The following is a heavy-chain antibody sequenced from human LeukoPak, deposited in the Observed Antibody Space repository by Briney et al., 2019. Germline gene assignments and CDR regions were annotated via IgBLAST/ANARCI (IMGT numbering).Heavy chain of an antibody. CDR2: IYHSGST. CDR1: GGSISSSNW. CDR3: ARESFYYDMGASEDWFDP. J-gene: IGHJ5*02. Sequence: SGTLSLTCAVSGGSISSSNWWSWVRQPPGKGLEWIGEIYHSGSTNYNPSLKSRVTISVDKSKNQFSLKLSSVTAADTAVYYCARESFYYDMGASEDWFDPWGQGTLVTASS. V-gene: IGHV4-4*02. D-gene: IGHD3-22*01.